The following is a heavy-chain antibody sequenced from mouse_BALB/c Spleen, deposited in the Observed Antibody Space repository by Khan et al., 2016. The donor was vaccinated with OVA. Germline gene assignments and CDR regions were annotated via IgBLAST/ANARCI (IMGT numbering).Heavy chain of an antibody. CDR2: IYPGDGNT. CDR1: GYTFTSYW. CDR3: VRGGITTGYFDY. Sequence: QVQLKQSGTELARPGASVKLSCKASGYTFTSYWMQWVKQRPGQGLEWIGAIYPGDGNTRYTQKFKGKATLIADKSSSTAYMQLSSLASEDSAVYFCVRGGITTGYFDYWGQGTTLTVAS. V-gene: IGHV1-87*01. D-gene: IGHD1-1*01. J-gene: IGHJ2*01.